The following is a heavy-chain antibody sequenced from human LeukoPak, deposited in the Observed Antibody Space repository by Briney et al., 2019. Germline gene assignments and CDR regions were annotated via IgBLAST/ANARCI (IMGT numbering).Heavy chain of an antibody. CDR2: INHSGST. V-gene: IGHV4-34*01. CDR3: ARVRGFSGWTGAHGY. D-gene: IGHD6-19*01. Sequence: SETLSLTCAVYGGSFGGYYWSWIRQPPGKGLEWIGEINHSGSTNYNPSLKSRVTISVDTSKNQFSLKLSSVTAADTAVYYCARVRGFSGWTGAHGYWGQGTLVTVSS. J-gene: IGHJ4*02. CDR1: GGSFGGYY.